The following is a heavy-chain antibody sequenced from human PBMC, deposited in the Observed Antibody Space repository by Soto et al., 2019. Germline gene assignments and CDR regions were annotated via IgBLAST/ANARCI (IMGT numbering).Heavy chain of an antibody. CDR3: ARGSYYYDSSGYYHY. J-gene: IGHJ4*02. D-gene: IGHD3-22*01. CDR2: INAGNGNT. V-gene: IGHV1-3*01. CDR1: GYTFTSYA. Sequence: ASVKVSCKASGYTFTSYAMHWVRQAPGQRLEWMGWINAGNGNTKYSQKFQGRVTITRDTSASTAYMELSSLRSEDTAVYYCARGSYYYDSSGYYHYWGQGTLVTVSS.